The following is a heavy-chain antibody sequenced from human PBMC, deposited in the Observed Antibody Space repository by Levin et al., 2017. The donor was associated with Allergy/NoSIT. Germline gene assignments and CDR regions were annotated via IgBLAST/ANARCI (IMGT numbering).Heavy chain of an antibody. CDR1: GFTVSSNY. CDR2: IYSGGNT. D-gene: IGHD2-8*01. V-gene: IGHV3-53*01. J-gene: IGHJ4*02. CDR3: ARLPNGDY. Sequence: SCAASGFTVSSNYMSWVRQAPGKGLEWLSVIYSGGNTYYADSVRGRFTMSRDNSKNTLYLQMNSLRAGDTAVYYCARLPNGDYWGQGTLVTVSS.